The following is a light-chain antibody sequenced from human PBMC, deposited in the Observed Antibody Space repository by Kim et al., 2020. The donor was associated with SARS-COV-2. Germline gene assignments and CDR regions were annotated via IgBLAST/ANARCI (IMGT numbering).Light chain of an antibody. CDR3: QQRSNWPYT. Sequence: LSPVERATPSCRASQSVSSYLAWYQQKPGQAPRLLIYDASNRATGIPARFSGSGSGTDFTLTISSLEPEDFAVYYCQQRSNWPYTFGQGTKLEI. V-gene: IGKV3-11*01. J-gene: IGKJ2*01. CDR1: QSVSSY. CDR2: DAS.